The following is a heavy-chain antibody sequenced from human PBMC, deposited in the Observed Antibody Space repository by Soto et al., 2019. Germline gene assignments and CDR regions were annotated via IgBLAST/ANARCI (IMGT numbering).Heavy chain of an antibody. Sequence: SETLSLTCAVYGGSFSGYYWSWIRQPPGKGLEWIGEINHSGSTNYNPSLKSRVTISVDTSKNQFSLKLSSVTAADTAVYYCARTVRCSGGSCYGTYFDYWGQGTLVTVSS. D-gene: IGHD2-15*01. CDR1: GGSFSGYY. CDR3: ARTVRCSGGSCYGTYFDY. CDR2: INHSGST. J-gene: IGHJ4*02. V-gene: IGHV4-34*01.